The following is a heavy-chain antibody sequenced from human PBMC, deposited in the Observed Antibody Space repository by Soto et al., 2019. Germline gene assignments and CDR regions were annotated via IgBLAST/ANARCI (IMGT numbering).Heavy chain of an antibody. Sequence: EVQLVESGGGLVQPGGSLRLSCAVSGFTFSNYWMHWVRQAPGEGLVWVSRVNSDGTSTNHADSVKGRITISRDNAKSTVYLQVNSLRAEDTAVYYCARGGWRSSYLDFWGQGTLVTVSS. CDR2: VNSDGTST. CDR3: ARGGWRSSYLDF. V-gene: IGHV3-74*01. J-gene: IGHJ4*02. CDR1: GFTFSNYW. D-gene: IGHD6-19*01.